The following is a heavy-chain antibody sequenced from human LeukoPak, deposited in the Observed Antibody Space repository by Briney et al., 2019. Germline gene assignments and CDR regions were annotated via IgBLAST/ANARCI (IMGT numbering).Heavy chain of an antibody. V-gene: IGHV4-4*02. Sequence: SGTLSLTCAVSGGSISSSNWWSWVRQPPGKGLEWIGSIYYSGSTYYNPSLKSRVTISVDTSKNQFSLKLSSVTAADTAVYYCARWSPSDYDILTGYQDDAFDIWGQGTMVTVSS. CDR2: IYYSGST. CDR1: GGSISSSNW. J-gene: IGHJ3*02. CDR3: ARWSPSDYDILTGYQDDAFDI. D-gene: IGHD3-9*01.